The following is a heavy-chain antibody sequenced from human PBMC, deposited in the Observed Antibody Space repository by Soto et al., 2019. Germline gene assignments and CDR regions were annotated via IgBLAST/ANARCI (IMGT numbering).Heavy chain of an antibody. CDR2: ISSTTTTT. CDR1: GFTFSHYE. V-gene: IGHV3-48*03. D-gene: IGHD3-22*01. Sequence: EVQLVESGGGLVQPGGSLRLSCAASGFTFSHYEVRWVRQAPGKGLEWLSYISSTTTTTYYAESGRGRFTISRDNAKDSLYLHMDSLSGEDTGIYYCARDRTGGSYYGAFDICGQGKMGTVSS. J-gene: IGHJ3*02. CDR3: ARDRTGGSYYGAFDI.